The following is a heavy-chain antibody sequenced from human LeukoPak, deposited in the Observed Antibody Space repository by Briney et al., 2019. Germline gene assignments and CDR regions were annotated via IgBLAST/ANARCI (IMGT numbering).Heavy chain of an antibody. CDR3: ARDLVTVTKGFDI. D-gene: IGHD4-17*01. J-gene: IGHJ3*02. V-gene: IGHV4-59*11. CDR2: ISYIGST. CDR1: GDSFSSHY. Sequence: SETLSLTCAVSGDSFSSHYWTWIRQPPGKGLEWIGYISYIGSTNYNPSLKSRLTISIDTSKNQSSLKLSSVTAADTAVYYCARDLVTVTKGFDIWGQGTMVSVSS.